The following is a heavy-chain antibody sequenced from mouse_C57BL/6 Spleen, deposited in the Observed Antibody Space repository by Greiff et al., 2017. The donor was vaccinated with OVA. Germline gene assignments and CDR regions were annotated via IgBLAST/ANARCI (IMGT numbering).Heavy chain of an antibody. D-gene: IGHD1-1*01. CDR1: GYTFTGYW. CDR2: ILPGSGST. V-gene: IGHV1-9*01. Sequence: VMLVESGAELMKPGASVKLSCKATGYTFTGYWIEWVKQRPGHGLEWIGEILPGSGSTNYNEKFKGKATFTADTSSNTAYMQLSSLTTEDSAIYYCARSGIYYYGSSLYAMDYWGQGTSVTVSS. CDR3: ARSGIYYYGSSLYAMDY. J-gene: IGHJ4*01.